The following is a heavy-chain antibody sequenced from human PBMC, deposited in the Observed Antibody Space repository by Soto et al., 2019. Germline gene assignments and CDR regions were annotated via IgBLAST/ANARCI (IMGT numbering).Heavy chain of an antibody. CDR1: GFTFSSYA. CDR3: AKTSYLERYCSGGSCYPVH. V-gene: IGHV3-23*01. J-gene: IGHJ4*02. Sequence: GGSLRLSCAASGFTFSSYAMSWVRQAPGKGLEWVSAISGSGGSTYYADSVKGRFTISRDNSKNTLYLQMNSLRAEDTAVYYCAKTSYLERYCSGGSCYPVHWGQGTLVTVSS. CDR2: ISGSGGST. D-gene: IGHD2-15*01.